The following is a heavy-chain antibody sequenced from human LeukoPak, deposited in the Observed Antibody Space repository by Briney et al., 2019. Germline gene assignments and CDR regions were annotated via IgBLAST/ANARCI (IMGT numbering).Heavy chain of an antibody. CDR1: GGFISSYY. Sequence: SETLSLTCTVSGGFISSYYWGWIRQPAGKGLEWIGRIYTSGSTNYNPSLKSRVTMSVDTSKNQFSLELRSVTAADTAVYYCARDLRYSSSWYHDYWGQGTLVTVSS. D-gene: IGHD6-13*01. V-gene: IGHV4-4*07. J-gene: IGHJ4*02. CDR3: ARDLRYSSSWYHDY. CDR2: IYTSGST.